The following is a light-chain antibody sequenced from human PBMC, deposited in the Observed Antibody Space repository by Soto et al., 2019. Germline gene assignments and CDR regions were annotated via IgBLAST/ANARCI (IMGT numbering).Light chain of an antibody. CDR3: QQYDNLPYT. Sequence: DIQMTQSPSSLSASVGDRVTITCQASQDISNYLNWYQQKPGKAPKLLTYDASNLETGVPSRFSGSGSGTYFTFTISSLQPEDIATYYCQQYDNLPYTFGQGTKLEIK. V-gene: IGKV1-33*01. CDR1: QDISNY. CDR2: DAS. J-gene: IGKJ2*01.